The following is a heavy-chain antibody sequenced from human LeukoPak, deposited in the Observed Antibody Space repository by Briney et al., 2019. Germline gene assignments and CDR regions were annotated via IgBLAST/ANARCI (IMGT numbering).Heavy chain of an antibody. CDR2: IYYSGST. Sequence: PSETLSLTCTVSGGSISSYYWSWIRQPPGKGLEWIGYIYYSGSTNYNPSLKSRVTISVDTSKNQFSLKLSSVTAEDTAVYYCAKDRLLWFGESPFQHWGQGTLVTVSS. V-gene: IGHV4-59*01. CDR3: AKDRLLWFGESPFQH. J-gene: IGHJ1*01. CDR1: GGSISSYY. D-gene: IGHD3-10*01.